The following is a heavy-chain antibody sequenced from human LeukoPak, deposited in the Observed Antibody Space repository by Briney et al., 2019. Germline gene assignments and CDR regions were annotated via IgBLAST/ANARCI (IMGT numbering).Heavy chain of an antibody. CDR3: AGGDHDAFDI. CDR1: GYSISSGYY. CDR2: IYHSGST. V-gene: IGHV4-38-2*02. J-gene: IGHJ3*02. Sequence: PSETLSLTCTVSGYSISSGYYWGWIRQPPGKGLEWIGSIYHSGSTYYDPSLKSRVTISVDTSKNQFSLKLSSVTAADTAVYYCAGGDHDAFDIWGQGTMVTVSS. D-gene: IGHD2-21*02.